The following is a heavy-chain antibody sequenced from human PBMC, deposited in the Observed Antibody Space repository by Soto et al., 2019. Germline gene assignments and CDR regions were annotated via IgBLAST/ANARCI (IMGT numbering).Heavy chain of an antibody. Sequence: WASVKVSCKASGYTFTSYYMHWVRQAPGQGLEWMGIINPSGGSTSYAQKFQGRVTMTRGTSTSTVYMELSSLRSEDTAVYYCARDLSRTRTAVAEDYYYYYGMDVWGQGTTVTVSS. V-gene: IGHV1-46*01. J-gene: IGHJ6*02. CDR3: ARDLSRTRTAVAEDYYYYYGMDV. CDR1: GYTFTSYY. D-gene: IGHD5-12*01. CDR2: INPSGGST.